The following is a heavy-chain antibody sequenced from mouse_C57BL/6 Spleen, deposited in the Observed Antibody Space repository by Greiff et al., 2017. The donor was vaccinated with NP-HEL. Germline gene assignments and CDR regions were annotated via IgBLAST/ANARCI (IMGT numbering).Heavy chain of an antibody. CDR1: GYSITSGYY. CDR2: ISYDGSN. D-gene: IGHD1-1*01. J-gene: IGHJ4*01. CDR3: ARGGYGMGYYAMDY. Sequence: EVKLMESGPGLVKPSQSLSLTCSVTGYSITSGYYWNWIRQFPGNKLEWMGYISYDGSNNYNPSLKNRISLPRDPSKNQFFLKLNSVTTEDTATYYCARGGYGMGYYAMDYWGKGTSVTVAS. V-gene: IGHV3-6*01.